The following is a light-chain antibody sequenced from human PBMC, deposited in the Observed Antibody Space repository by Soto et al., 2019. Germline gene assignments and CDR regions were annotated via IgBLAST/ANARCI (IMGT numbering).Light chain of an antibody. CDR3: QQYGSSPFT. CDR1: QSVINGY. V-gene: IGKV3-20*01. CDR2: GAS. J-gene: IGKJ4*01. Sequence: EIVLTQSPGTLSLSPGERATLSCRASQSVINGYLAWYQQRPGQPPRLVIYGASRRATGIPDRFSGSVSGTDFTLSISRLEPEDFAAYYCQQYGSSPFTFGGGTKVEIK.